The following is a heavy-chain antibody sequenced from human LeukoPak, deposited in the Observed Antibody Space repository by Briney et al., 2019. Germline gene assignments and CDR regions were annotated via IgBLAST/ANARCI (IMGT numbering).Heavy chain of an antibody. V-gene: IGHV1-46*01. D-gene: IGHD4-17*01. J-gene: IGHJ2*01. Sequence: ASVKVSCKASGYTFTSYYMHWVRQAPGQGLEWMGIINPSGGSTSYAQKFQGRVTMTRNTSISTAYMELSSLRSEDTAVYYCARLRLRPRVWYFDLWGRGTLVTVSS. CDR1: GYTFTSYY. CDR2: INPSGGST. CDR3: ARLRLRPRVWYFDL.